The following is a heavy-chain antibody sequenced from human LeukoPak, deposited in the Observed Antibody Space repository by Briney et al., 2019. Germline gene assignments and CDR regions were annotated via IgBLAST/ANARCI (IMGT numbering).Heavy chain of an antibody. CDR2: ITGSTYRT. V-gene: IGHV3-23*01. J-gene: IGHJ6*02. CDR1: EFTFSNYA. Sequence: GGSLRLSCAASEFTFSNYAMTWVRQAPGKGLQWVSTITGSTYRTYYVESVRGRFTISRDNFNNTLYLQMNSLRAEGTAVYYCARAPSENNGWAPRRYSYGLDVWGQGTMVTVSS. CDR3: ARAPSENNGWAPRRYSYGLDV. D-gene: IGHD6-19*01.